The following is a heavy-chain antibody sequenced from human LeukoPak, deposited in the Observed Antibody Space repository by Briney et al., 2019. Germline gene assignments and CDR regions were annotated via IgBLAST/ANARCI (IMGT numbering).Heavy chain of an antibody. CDR2: IYYSGST. V-gene: IGHV4-30-4*01. CDR3: ARETLAPGGNWFDP. J-gene: IGHJ5*02. D-gene: IGHD3-10*01. Sequence: PSETLSLTCTVSGGSISSGDYYWSWIRQPPGKGLEWIGYIYYSGSTYYNPSLKSRVTISVDTSKNQFSLKLSSVTAADTAVYYCARETLAPGGNWFDPWGQGTLVTVSS. CDR1: GGSISSGDYY.